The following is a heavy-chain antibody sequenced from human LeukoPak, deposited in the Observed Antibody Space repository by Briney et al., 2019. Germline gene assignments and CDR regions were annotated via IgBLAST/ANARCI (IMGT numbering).Heavy chain of an antibody. CDR1: GGSISSSSYY. CDR3: ARQEESGSYWYYFDY. D-gene: IGHD1-26*01. CDR2: IYYSGST. J-gene: IGHJ4*02. V-gene: IGHV4-39*01. Sequence: SETLCLTCTVSGGSISSSSYYWGWIRQPPGKGLEWIGSIYYSGSTYYNPSLKSRVTISVDTSKNQFSLKLSSVTAADTAVYYCARQEESGSYWYYFDYWGQGTLVTVSS.